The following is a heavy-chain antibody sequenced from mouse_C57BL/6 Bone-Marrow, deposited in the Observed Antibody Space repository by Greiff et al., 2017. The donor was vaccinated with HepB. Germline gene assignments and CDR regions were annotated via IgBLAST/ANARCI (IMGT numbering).Heavy chain of an antibody. CDR3: ARIYYYGSSSWYCDV. V-gene: IGHV14-2*01. Sequence: EVQLQQSGAELVKPGASVKLSCTASGFTIKDYYMHWVKQRTEQGLEWIGRIDPEDGETKYAQKFQGKATITADTSSNTAYLQLSSLTSEDTAVYDYARIYYYGSSSWYCDVWGRGTAVTVTA. D-gene: IGHD1-1*01. CDR1: GFTIKDYY. J-gene: IGHJ1*03. CDR2: IDPEDGET.